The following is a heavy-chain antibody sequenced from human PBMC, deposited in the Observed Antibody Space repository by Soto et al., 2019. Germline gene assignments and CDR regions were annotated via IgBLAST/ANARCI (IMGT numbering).Heavy chain of an antibody. J-gene: IGHJ4*02. Sequence: GGSLRLSCAASGFTFSSYAMSWVRQAPGKGLEWVSAISGSGGSTYYADSVKGRFTISRDNSKNTLYLQMNSLRAEDTAVYYCAKAPTPRVDYDFWSGYDYWGQGTLVTVSS. CDR1: GFTFSSYA. CDR3: AKAPTPRVDYDFWSGYDY. CDR2: ISGSGGST. V-gene: IGHV3-23*01. D-gene: IGHD3-3*01.